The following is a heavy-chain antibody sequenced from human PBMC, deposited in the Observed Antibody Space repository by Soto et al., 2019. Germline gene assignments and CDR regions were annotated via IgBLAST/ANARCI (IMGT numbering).Heavy chain of an antibody. CDR1: GGSFSGYY. Sequence: KTSETLSLTCAVYGGSFSGYYWSWIRQPPGKGLEWIGEINHSGSTNYNPSPKSRVTISVDTSKNQFSLKLSSVTAADTAVYYCARSGGEVWYSSSHYYYYGMDVWGQGTTVTVSS. V-gene: IGHV4-34*01. CDR3: ARSGGEVWYSSSHYYYYGMDV. D-gene: IGHD6-6*01. CDR2: INHSGST. J-gene: IGHJ6*02.